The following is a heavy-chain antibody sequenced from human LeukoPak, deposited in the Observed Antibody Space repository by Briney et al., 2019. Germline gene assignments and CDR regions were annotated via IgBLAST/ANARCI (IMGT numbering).Heavy chain of an antibody. CDR2: ISAYNGNT. V-gene: IGHV1-18*01. D-gene: IGHD1-26*01. Sequence: WASVKVSCKASGYTFTSYGISWVRQAPGQGLEWMGWISAYNGNTNYAQKLQGRVTMTTDTSTSTAYMELRSLRSDDTAVYYCARVPLSEWELPQPVDYWGQGTLVTVSS. CDR3: ARVPLSEWELPQPVDY. J-gene: IGHJ4*02. CDR1: GYTFTSYG.